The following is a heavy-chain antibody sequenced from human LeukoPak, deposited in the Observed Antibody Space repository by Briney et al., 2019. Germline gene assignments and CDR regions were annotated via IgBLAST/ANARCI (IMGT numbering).Heavy chain of an antibody. CDR3: ARGFAGDYPDY. CDR1: GYTFTSYA. Sequence: GASVKVSCKASGYTFTSYAMHWVRQAPGQRLEWMGWMNPNSGNTGYAQKFQGRVTMTRNTSISTAYMELSSLRSEDTAVYYCARGFAGDYPDYWGQGTLVTVSS. J-gene: IGHJ4*02. V-gene: IGHV1-8*02. D-gene: IGHD2-8*02. CDR2: MNPNSGNT.